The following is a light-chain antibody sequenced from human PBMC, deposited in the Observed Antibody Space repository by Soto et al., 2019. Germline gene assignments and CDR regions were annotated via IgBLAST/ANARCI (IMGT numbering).Light chain of an antibody. CDR1: QGLKF. Sequence: DIQMTHSTSSVSASVGDTVTITCRASQGLKFLAWYQQKPEKAPRLLIYEATNLQSGVPPRFSGSGSGTDFTLTISSMQPEDFATYFCQQANSFPITFGQGTRLEIK. CDR2: EAT. J-gene: IGKJ5*01. V-gene: IGKV1-12*01. CDR3: QQANSFPIT.